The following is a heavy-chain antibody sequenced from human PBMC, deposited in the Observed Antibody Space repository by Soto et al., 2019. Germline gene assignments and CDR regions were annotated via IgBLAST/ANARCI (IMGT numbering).Heavy chain of an antibody. CDR2: FNPGNGKT. J-gene: IGHJ3*02. D-gene: IGHD4-4*01. Sequence: ASVKVSCKASGYTFTSYAMHWVRQAPGQRLEWMGCFNPGNGKTKYSQKFQGRVTMTEDTPTDTAYMELSSLRSEDTAVYFCATDGLRGYFSNYDAFDIWGQGTMVTVSS. CDR3: ATDGLRGYFSNYDAFDI. CDR1: GYTFTSYA. V-gene: IGHV1-3*01.